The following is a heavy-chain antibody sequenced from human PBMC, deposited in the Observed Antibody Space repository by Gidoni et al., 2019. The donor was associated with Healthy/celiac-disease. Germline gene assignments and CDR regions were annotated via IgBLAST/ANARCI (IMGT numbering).Heavy chain of an antibody. CDR2: ISWTSGSI. CDR3: AKDYGSGSYYKDYYYGMDV. Sequence: EVQLVESGGGLVQPGRSLRLSCAASGFTFDDSAMHWVRQGPGKGLEWVSGISWTSGSIGYADSVKGRFTISRDNAKNSLYLQMNSLRAEDTALYYCAKDYGSGSYYKDYYYGMDVWGQGTTVTVSS. V-gene: IGHV3-9*01. CDR1: GFTFDDSA. J-gene: IGHJ6*02. D-gene: IGHD3-10*01.